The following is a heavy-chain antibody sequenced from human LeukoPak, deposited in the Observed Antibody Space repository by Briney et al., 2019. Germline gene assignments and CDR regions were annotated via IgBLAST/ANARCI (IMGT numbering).Heavy chain of an antibody. J-gene: IGHJ4*02. Sequence: GGSLRLSCAASGFTFSSYEMNWVRQAPGKGLEWVSYISSSGSTIYYADSVRGRFTISRDNAKNSLYLQMNSLRAEDTAVYYCATGVYSSSWFYLDYWGQGTLVAVSS. V-gene: IGHV3-48*03. CDR3: ATGVYSSSWFYLDY. CDR1: GFTFSSYE. CDR2: ISSSGSTI. D-gene: IGHD6-13*01.